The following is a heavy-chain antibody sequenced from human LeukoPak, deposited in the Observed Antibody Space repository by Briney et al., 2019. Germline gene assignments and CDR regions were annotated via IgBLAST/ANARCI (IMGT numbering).Heavy chain of an antibody. V-gene: IGHV4-4*09. CDR1: GGSFSSYY. D-gene: IGHD3-22*01. CDR3: AGSTMIALFDD. CDR2: IYTSGST. J-gene: IGHJ4*02. Sequence: SETLSLTCTVSGGSFSSYYWGWIPPPPGEGLRCIWYIYTSGSTNYNPPLKSRVTISVDTSKIQFSPELGSVTAADTAVYYCAGSTMIALFDDWGRGTLVTVSS.